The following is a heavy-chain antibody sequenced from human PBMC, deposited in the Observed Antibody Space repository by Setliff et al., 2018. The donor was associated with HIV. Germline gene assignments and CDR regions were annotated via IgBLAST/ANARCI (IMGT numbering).Heavy chain of an antibody. CDR3: ARSPAAEGH. Sequence: SETLSLTCTVSGGSISSSSYYWGWIRQPPGKGLEWIGSIFYSGHTYYNPSLRSRVTISVDTPKNQFSLKLRSVTAADTAVYYCARSPAAEGHWGQGTLVTVSS. J-gene: IGHJ4*02. D-gene: IGHD6-13*01. V-gene: IGHV4-39*01. CDR1: GGSISSSSYY. CDR2: IFYSGHT.